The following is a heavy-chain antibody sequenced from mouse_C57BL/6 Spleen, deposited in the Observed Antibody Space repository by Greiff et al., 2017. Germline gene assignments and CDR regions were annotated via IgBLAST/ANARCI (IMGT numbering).Heavy chain of an antibody. V-gene: IGHV5-9*01. CDR2: ISGGGGNN. CDR3: ARHLYYGSSYLDY. J-gene: IGHJ2*01. D-gene: IGHD1-1*01. Sequence: EVKLVESGGGLVKPGGSLKLSCAASGFTFSSYTMSWVRQTPEKRLEWVATISGGGGNNYYPDSVKGRFTISRDNAKNTRYLQMSSLRSEDTALYYCARHLYYGSSYLDYWGQGTTLTVSS. CDR1: GFTFSSYT.